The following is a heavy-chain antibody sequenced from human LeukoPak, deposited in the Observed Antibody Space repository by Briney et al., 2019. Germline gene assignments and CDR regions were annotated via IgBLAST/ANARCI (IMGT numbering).Heavy chain of an antibody. D-gene: IGHD4-17*01. CDR2: ISYDGSNK. CDR1: GFTFSSYA. J-gene: IGHJ4*02. V-gene: IGHV3-30-3*01. CDR3: VRGSYGDLY. Sequence: PGGSLRLSCAASGFTFSSYAMHWVRQAPGKGLEWVAVISYDGSNKYYADSVKGRFTISRDDSKNTLYLQMNSLRSEDAAVYYCVRGSYGDLYWGQGTLVTVSS.